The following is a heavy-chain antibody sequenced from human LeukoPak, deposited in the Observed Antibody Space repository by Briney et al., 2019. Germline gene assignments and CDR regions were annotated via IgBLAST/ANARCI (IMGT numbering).Heavy chain of an antibody. CDR2: IWYDGSKE. D-gene: IGHD6-13*01. J-gene: IGHJ4*02. V-gene: IGHV3-33*06. Sequence: GGSLTLSCAASGFTFTTFGFHWVRQAPGKGLEWVAVIWYDGSKEYYAYSVKGRFTISRDNSKNTVFLQMNSLRAEDTAVYYCAKGGYSSSWCLDYWGQGTLVTVSS. CDR1: GFTFTTFG. CDR3: AKGGYSSSWCLDY.